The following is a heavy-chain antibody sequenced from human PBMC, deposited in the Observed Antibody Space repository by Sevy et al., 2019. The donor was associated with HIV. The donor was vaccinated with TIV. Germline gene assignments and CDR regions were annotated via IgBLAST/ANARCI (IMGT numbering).Heavy chain of an antibody. Sequence: SETLSLTCVVSGYSISSGYYWAWIRQPPGKGLEWIGRVPHTGSTYYHPSLKSRVTTLVDTSNNQFSLKLTSVTAADTAVYYCARQGLGGALRLFDFWGHGTLVTVSS. CDR1: GYSISSGYY. D-gene: IGHD3-16*01. CDR3: ARQGLGGALRLFDF. J-gene: IGHJ4*01. V-gene: IGHV4-38-2*01. CDR2: VPHTGST.